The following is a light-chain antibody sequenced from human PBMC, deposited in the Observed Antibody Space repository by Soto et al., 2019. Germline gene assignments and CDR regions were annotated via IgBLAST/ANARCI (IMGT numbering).Light chain of an antibody. J-gene: IGKJ5*01. CDR2: VAF. CDR3: QQSFRSPIT. CDR1: QSIALS. Sequence: IHSTQSPASLPASIGDTVTMSFRTSQSIALSVNWYQQKPGKAPKLLIYVAFTLESGVPSRFRGSGSGTEFTLTIRSLQPEDFATYYCQQSFRSPITFGQGKRLEIK. V-gene: IGKV1-39*01.